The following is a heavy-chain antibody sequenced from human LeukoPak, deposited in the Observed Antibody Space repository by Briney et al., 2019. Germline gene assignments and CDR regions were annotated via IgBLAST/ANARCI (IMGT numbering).Heavy chain of an antibody. D-gene: IGHD7-27*01. CDR3: AKDTANWGLLPRIFDY. Sequence: PGGSLRLSCAASGFTFSSYAMSWVRQAPGKGLEWVSAISGSGGSTYYADSVKGRFTISRDNSKNTLHLQMNSLRAEDTAVYYCAKDTANWGLLPRIFDYWGQGTLVTVSS. CDR2: ISGSGGST. V-gene: IGHV3-23*01. J-gene: IGHJ4*02. CDR1: GFTFSSYA.